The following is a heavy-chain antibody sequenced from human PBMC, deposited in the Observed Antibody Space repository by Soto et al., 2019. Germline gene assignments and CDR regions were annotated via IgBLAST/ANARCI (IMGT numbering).Heavy chain of an antibody. D-gene: IGHD3-16*01. CDR2: ISGSGGRS. CDR1: GFTFSNYA. V-gene: IGHV3-23*01. CDR3: AKAYFVWSSEQPSYFDD. J-gene: IGHJ4*02. Sequence: EVQLLDSGGGLVQPGGSLRLYCAASGFTFSNYAMTWVRQGPGKGLEWVSGISGSGGRSYYADSVNGRFTISRDNSKSTLYLHMNSLSAEDKAVYYCAKAYFVWSSEQPSYFDDWGQGTLGTVAS.